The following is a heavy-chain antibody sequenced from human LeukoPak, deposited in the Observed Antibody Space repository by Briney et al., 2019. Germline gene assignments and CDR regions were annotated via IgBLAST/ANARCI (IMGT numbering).Heavy chain of an antibody. CDR1: GCTFSSYA. J-gene: IGHJ4*02. CDR3: ARVGGYDILTGNSFGEFWYYFDY. Sequence: SVKVSCKASGCTFSSYAISWVRQAPGQGREWRGGIIPIVGTANYAQKFQGRVTITADESTSTAYMELSSLRSEDTAVYYCARVGGYDILTGNSFGEFWYYFDYWGQGTLVTVSS. CDR2: IIPIVGTA. D-gene: IGHD3-9*01. V-gene: IGHV1-69*01.